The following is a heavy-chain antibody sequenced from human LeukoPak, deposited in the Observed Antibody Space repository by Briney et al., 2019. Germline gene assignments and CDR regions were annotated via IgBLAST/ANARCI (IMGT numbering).Heavy chain of an antibody. CDR2: ISTRGGGI. J-gene: IGHJ4*02. CDR1: GFMFSDYA. Sequence: PGGSLRISCAASGFMFSDYAMSWVRQAPGKGLEWVSGISTRGGGIYYAESVKGRFTISRDNSKNTPYLQMKSLRAEDTAVYYCAKDGFDYYDSSGYYYFDDWGQGTLVTVSS. CDR3: AKDGFDYYDSSGYYYFDD. D-gene: IGHD3-22*01. V-gene: IGHV3-23*01.